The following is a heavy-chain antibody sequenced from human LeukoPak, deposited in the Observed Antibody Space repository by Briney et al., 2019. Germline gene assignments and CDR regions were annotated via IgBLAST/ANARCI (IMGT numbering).Heavy chain of an antibody. V-gene: IGHV4-39*01. CDR3: ARRNDSSGYYLGGYYFDY. CDR2: IYYSGST. CDR1: GGSISSSSYY. D-gene: IGHD3-22*01. J-gene: IGHJ4*02. Sequence: PSETLSLTCTVSGGSISSSSYYWGWIRQPPRKGLEWIGSIYYSGSTYYNPSLKSRVTISVDTSKNQFSLKLSSVTAADTAVYYCARRNDSSGYYLGGYYFDYWGQGTLVTVSS.